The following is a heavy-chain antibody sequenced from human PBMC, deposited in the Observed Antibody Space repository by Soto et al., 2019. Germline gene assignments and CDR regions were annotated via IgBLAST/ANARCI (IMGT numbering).Heavy chain of an antibody. Sequence: VQLLESGGGLVQPGGSLRLSCAASGFTFSTYAMNWVRQAPGNGLEWVSAISGSGGSIHYADSVKGRFTISRDNSKTTLYLQMNSLRDEDTAVYHCVKGYWKGDVWGQGTTVTVSS. CDR3: VKGYWKGDV. CDR1: GFTFSTYA. D-gene: IGHD1-1*01. V-gene: IGHV3-23*01. CDR2: ISGSGGSI. J-gene: IGHJ6*02.